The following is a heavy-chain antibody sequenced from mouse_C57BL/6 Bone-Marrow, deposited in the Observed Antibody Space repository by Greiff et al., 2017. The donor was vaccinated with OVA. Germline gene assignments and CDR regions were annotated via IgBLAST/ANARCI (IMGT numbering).Heavy chain of an antibody. CDR2: INPGSGGT. V-gene: IGHV1-54*01. D-gene: IGHD1-1*01. J-gene: IGHJ1*03. CDR1: GYAFTNYL. CDR3: ASSETVVAPYWYFDV. Sequence: QVQLQQSGAELVRPGTSVKVSCKASGYAFTNYLIEWVKQRPGQGLEWIGVINPGSGGTNYNEKFKGKATLTADKSSSTAYMQLSSLTFEDSAVYFCASSETVVAPYWYFDVWGTGTTVTVSS.